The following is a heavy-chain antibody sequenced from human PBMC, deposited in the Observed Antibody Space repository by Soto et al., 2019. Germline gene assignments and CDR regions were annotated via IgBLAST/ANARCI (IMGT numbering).Heavy chain of an antibody. CDR1: GFTFSSFA. Sequence: SLRLSCAASGFTFSSFAMSWVRQAPGKGLEWVSATNPSGGSTYYADSVKGRFTISRDNSKNTLYLQMNSLRAEDTAVYYCAKDSPYSGSYQDFDYWGPGTLVTVSS. V-gene: IGHV3-23*01. J-gene: IGHJ4*02. D-gene: IGHD1-26*01. CDR3: AKDSPYSGSYQDFDY. CDR2: TNPSGGST.